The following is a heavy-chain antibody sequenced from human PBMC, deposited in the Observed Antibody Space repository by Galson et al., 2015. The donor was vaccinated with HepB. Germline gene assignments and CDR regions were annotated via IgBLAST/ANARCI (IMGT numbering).Heavy chain of an antibody. D-gene: IGHD3-3*01. CDR1: GFTFSSYA. CDR3: AKVSTARFLYYFDY. V-gene: IGHV3-23*01. CDR2: ISGSGGST. J-gene: IGHJ4*02. Sequence: SLRLSCAASGFTFSSYAMSWVRQAPGNGLEWVSAISGSGGSTYYADSVKGRFTISRDNSKNTLYLQMNSLRAEDTAVYYCAKVSTARFLYYFDYWGQGTLVTVSS.